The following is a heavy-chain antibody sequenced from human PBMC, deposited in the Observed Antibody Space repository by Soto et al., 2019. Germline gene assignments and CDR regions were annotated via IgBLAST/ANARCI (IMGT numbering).Heavy chain of an antibody. CDR3: AGSRYCSSTTCYFFDY. V-gene: IGHV4-39*07. D-gene: IGHD2-2*01. CDR2: IYFTGNT. CDR1: GGSITSSSHF. J-gene: IGHJ4*02. Sequence: PSETLSLTCSASGGSITSSSHFWGWVRQPPGKGLEWIGTIYFTGNTYYNPSLRSRVTISVDKSKNQFSLRLISVTAADTAVYYCAGSRYCSSTTCYFFDYWGQGALVTVSS.